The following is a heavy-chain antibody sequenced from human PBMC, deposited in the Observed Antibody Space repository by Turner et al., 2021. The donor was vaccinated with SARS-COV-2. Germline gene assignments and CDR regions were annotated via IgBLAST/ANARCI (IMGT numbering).Heavy chain of an antibody. CDR1: GFTFSSYS. CDR2: ISSSSSTI. D-gene: IGHD6-19*01. V-gene: IGHV3-48*01. CDR3: ARDLGSIAVAN. Sequence: EVQLVASGGGLVQPGGSLRLSFAASGFTFSSYSMNWVRQAPGKGLEWVSYISSSSSTIYYADSVKGRFTISRDNAKNSLYLQMNSLRAEDTAVYYCARDLGSIAVANWGQGTLVTVSS. J-gene: IGHJ4*02.